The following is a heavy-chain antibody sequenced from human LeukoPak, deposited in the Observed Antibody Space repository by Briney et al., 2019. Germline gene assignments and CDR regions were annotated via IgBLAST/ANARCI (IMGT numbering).Heavy chain of an antibody. Sequence: GGSLRLSCAASGFSVSSNYMSWVRQAPGKGLEWVSVIYSGGSTYYADSVKGRFTISRDNSKNTLYLQMNSLRAEDTAVYYCAKDPGLRIAVAGTHFDYWGQGTLVTVSS. CDR2: IYSGGST. J-gene: IGHJ4*02. CDR1: GFSVSSNY. V-gene: IGHV3-66*02. CDR3: AKDPGLRIAVAGTHFDY. D-gene: IGHD6-19*01.